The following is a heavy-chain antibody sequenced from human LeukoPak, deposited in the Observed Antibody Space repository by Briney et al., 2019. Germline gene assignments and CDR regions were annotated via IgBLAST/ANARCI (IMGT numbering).Heavy chain of an antibody. CDR1: GGSFSGYY. V-gene: IGHV4-34*01. CDR3: ASSDGLPPRSDSSYDVFDY. CDR2: INHSGST. Sequence: SETLSLTCAVYGGSFSGYYWSWIRQPPGKGLEWIGEINHSGSTNYNPSLKSRVTISVDKSKNHFSLNLSSVTAADTALYYCASSDGLPPRSDSSYDVFDYWGQGTLVTVSS. J-gene: IGHJ4*02. D-gene: IGHD5-12*01.